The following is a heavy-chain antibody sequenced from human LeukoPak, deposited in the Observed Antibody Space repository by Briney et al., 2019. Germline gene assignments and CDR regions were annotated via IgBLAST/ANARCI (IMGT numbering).Heavy chain of an antibody. V-gene: IGHV4-30-2*01. J-gene: IGHJ4*02. D-gene: IGHD6-13*01. CDR1: GGSISSGGYY. Sequence: SETLSLTCTVSGGSISSGGYYWSWIRQPPGKGLEWIGYIYYSGSTYYNPSLKSRVTISVDTSKNQFSLKLSSVTAADTAVYYCARDRGGEQQLVWGQGTLVTVSS. CDR3: ARDRGGEQQLV. CDR2: IYYSGST.